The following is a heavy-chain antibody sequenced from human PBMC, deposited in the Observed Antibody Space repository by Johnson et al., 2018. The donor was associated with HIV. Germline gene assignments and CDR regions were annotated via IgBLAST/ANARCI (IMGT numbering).Heavy chain of an antibody. CDR3: ARVRSSGPYHYSNYPLGAFDI. J-gene: IGHJ3*02. V-gene: IGHV3-30*02. CDR2: IRYDGSNK. CDR1: GFTFSSYG. D-gene: IGHD4-11*01. Sequence: QVQLVESGGGVVQPGRSLRLSCTASGFTFSSYGMHWVRQAPGKGLEWVAFIRYDGSNKYYADSVKGRFTISRDNSKNTLYLQMNSLRREDTALYHCARVRSSGPYHYSNYPLGAFDIWGQGTMVTVSS.